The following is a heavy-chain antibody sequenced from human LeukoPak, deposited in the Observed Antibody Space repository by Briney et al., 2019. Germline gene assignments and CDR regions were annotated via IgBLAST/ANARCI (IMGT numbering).Heavy chain of an antibody. CDR1: GYTFTGYY. D-gene: IGHD2-15*01. J-gene: IGHJ4*02. CDR2: INPNSGGT. Sequence: ASVKVSCKASGYTFTGYYIHWVRQAPGQGLEWMRWINPNSGGTNYAQKFQGRVTMTRDTSISTAYMELSSLRSDDTAVYYCARGGGVVAAREIDYWGQGTLVTVSS. V-gene: IGHV1-2*02. CDR3: ARGGGVVAAREIDY.